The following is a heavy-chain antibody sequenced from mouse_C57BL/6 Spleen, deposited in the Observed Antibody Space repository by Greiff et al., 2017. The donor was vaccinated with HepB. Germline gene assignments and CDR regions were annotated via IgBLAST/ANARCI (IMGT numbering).Heavy chain of an antibody. J-gene: IGHJ2*01. Sequence: EVQRVESGGDLVKPGGSLKLSCAASGFTFSSYGMSWVRQTPDKRLEWVATISSGGSYTYYPDSVKGRFTISRDNAKNTLYLQMSSLKSEDTAMYYCARLGRNYYFDYWGQGTTLTVSS. D-gene: IGHD4-1*01. CDR1: GFTFSSYG. V-gene: IGHV5-6*01. CDR2: ISSGGSYT. CDR3: ARLGRNYYFDY.